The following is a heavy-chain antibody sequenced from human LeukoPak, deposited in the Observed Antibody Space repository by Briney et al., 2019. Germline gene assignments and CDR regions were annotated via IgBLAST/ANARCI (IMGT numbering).Heavy chain of an antibody. J-gene: IGHJ4*02. CDR2: INPNSSGT. D-gene: IGHD3-9*01. V-gene: IGHV1-2*02. CDR1: GYTFTGNY. Sequence: ASLKLSCKASGYTFTGNYVQWVRQAPGQGVEWIRWINPNSSGTNYAQKLQGRVTMTRDTSISTAYMELSRLRSDDTAVYYCARGDHYDILTGYQTPSHLSDYWGQGTLVTVSS. CDR3: ARGDHYDILTGYQTPSHLSDY.